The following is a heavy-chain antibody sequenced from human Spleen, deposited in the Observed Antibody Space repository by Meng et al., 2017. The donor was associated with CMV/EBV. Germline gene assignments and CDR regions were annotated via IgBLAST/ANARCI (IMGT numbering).Heavy chain of an antibody. D-gene: IGHD2-2*02. CDR2: SNAGNGNT. V-gene: IGHV1-3*02. Sequence: ASVKVSCKASGYTFTSYAMHWVRQAPGQRLEWMGWSNAGNGNTKYSQEFQGRVTITRDTSASTAYMELSSLRSEDMAVYYCARDRKYCSSTSCYMDYYYGMDVWGQGTTVTVSS. CDR3: ARDRKYCSSTSCYMDYYYGMDV. J-gene: IGHJ6*02. CDR1: GYTFTSYA.